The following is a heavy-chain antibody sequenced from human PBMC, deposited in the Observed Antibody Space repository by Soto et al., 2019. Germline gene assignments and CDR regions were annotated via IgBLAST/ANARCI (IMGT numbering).Heavy chain of an antibody. D-gene: IGHD6-19*01. CDR1: GGSISSYY. CDR3: ARVAVAGFFDTFDI. Sequence: SETLSLTYTVSGGSISSYYCTWIRQPPGKGLEWIGFIHYGGSTNYNPSLKSRVTISLDTSKNQFSLELSSVTAADTAVYYCARVAVAGFFDTFDIWGQGTMVTVS. CDR2: IHYGGST. V-gene: IGHV4-59*08. J-gene: IGHJ3*02.